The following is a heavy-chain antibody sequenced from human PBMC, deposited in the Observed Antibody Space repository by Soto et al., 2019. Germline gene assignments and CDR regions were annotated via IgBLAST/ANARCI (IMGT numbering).Heavy chain of an antibody. J-gene: IGHJ1*01. D-gene: IGHD6-13*01. CDR3: TRAAAGIREAH. Sequence: GGSLRLSCAASGFTFSSYAMSWVRQAPGKGLEWVSAISGSGGSTYYADSVKGRFTISRDNSKNTLYLQMNSLRAEDTAVYYCTRAAAGIREAHWGQGTLVTVSS. CDR2: ISGSGGST. V-gene: IGHV3-23*01. CDR1: GFTFSSYA.